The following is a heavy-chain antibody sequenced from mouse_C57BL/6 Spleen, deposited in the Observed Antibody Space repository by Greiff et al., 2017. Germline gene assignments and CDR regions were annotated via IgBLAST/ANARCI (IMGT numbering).Heavy chain of an antibody. J-gene: IGHJ4*01. CDR3: GRRGGRRSAMDY. CDR1: GYTFTSYW. Sequence: QVQLQQPGAELVMPGASVKLSCKASGYTFTSYWMHWVKQRPGQGLEWIGEIDPSDSYTNYNQKFKGKSTLTVDKSSSTAYMQLSSLTSEDSAVXYCGRRGGRRSAMDYWGQGTSVTVSS. CDR2: IDPSDSYT. V-gene: IGHV1-69*01.